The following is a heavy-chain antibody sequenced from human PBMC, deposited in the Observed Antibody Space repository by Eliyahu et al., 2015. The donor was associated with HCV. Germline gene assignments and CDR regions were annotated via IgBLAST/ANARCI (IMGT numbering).Heavy chain of an antibody. CDR3: ATVRASVTHRAEYFQH. CDR1: GGTFRTLS. D-gene: IGHD5/OR15-5a*01. Sequence: QVQLEQSGAEVKKPGSSVKVSCKASGGTFRTLSINWVRQAPGQGLXWMGRILPVFGSSNYAQKFQGRVSITADESTATAYLELNSLTSDDTAIFYCATVRASVTHRAEYFQHWGQGTLVTVS. CDR2: ILPVFGSS. V-gene: IGHV1-69*01. J-gene: IGHJ1*01.